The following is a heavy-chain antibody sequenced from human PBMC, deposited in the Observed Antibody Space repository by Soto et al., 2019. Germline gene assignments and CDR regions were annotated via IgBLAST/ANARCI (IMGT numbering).Heavy chain of an antibody. J-gene: IGHJ4*02. CDR3: VKDIHEQWLVSHFEY. CDR1: GFTFESYA. V-gene: IGHV3-9*01. Sequence: EVQLVESGGGSVQPGRSLRLSCVASGFTFESYAMHWVRQVPGKGLEWVSGISWNSGSIGYEDSVKGRFNIYRDNAQKSLYLEMNSLRVEDTAFYYCVKDIHEQWLVSHFEYWGQGALVTVSS. D-gene: IGHD6-19*01. CDR2: ISWNSGSI.